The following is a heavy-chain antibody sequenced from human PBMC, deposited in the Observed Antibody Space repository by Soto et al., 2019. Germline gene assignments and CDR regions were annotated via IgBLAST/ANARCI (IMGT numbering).Heavy chain of an antibody. CDR1: GDSVSGSNYF. V-gene: IGHV4-61*01. CDR2: RFYTGDT. J-gene: IGHJ4*02. D-gene: IGHD3-10*01. Sequence: QVQLQESGPGLVKPSETLSLTCAVSGDSVSGSNYFWSWIRQTPGKGLEWIGYRFYTGDTKYNPSLKSRVTILFDPSRNQFSLTLTSVTAADTALYYCATGRYSYGSEYWGQGTLVTVSS. CDR3: ATGRYSYGSEY.